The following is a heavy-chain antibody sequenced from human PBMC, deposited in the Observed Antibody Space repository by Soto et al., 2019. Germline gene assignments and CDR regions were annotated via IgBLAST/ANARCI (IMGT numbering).Heavy chain of an antibody. Sequence: QVQLVESGGGVVQPGRSLRLSCAASGFTFSSYDMHWVRQTPGKGLEWVAVIRYDGSNKYYGDSVKGRFIISRDNSKNPVYLQMNSLRAGETAVYYCATDRGDYNSSPDYWGQGTLVTVSS. CDR1: GFTFSSYD. V-gene: IGHV3-33*01. J-gene: IGHJ4*02. CDR3: ATDRGDYNSSPDY. CDR2: IRYDGSNK. D-gene: IGHD3-10*01.